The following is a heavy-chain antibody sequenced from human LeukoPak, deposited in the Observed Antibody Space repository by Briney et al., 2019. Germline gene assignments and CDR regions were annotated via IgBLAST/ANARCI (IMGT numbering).Heavy chain of an antibody. D-gene: IGHD6-19*01. CDR3: ARGLSSGWYVE. Sequence: ASVTVSFTASAYTFTIYYMHWVRQPPAQGLGWMGIIKPNSGSTSYAQKFQGRVTMTRDTSTSTVYMELSSLRSEDTAVYYCARGLSSGWYVEWGEGTLVTASS. J-gene: IGHJ4*02. V-gene: IGHV1-46*01. CDR2: IKPNSGST. CDR1: AYTFTIYY.